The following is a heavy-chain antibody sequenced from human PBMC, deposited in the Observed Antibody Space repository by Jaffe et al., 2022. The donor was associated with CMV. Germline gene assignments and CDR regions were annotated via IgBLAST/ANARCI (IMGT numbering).Heavy chain of an antibody. CDR2: MNPNSGNT. V-gene: IGHV1-8*01. D-gene: IGHD3-3*01. Sequence: QVQLVQSGAEVKKPGASVKVSCKASGYTFTSYDINWVRQATGQGLEWMGWMNPNSGNTGYAQKFQGRVTMTRNTSISTAYMELSSLRSEDTAVYYCARGLRARITIFGVVNYYGMDVWGQGTTVTVSS. J-gene: IGHJ6*02. CDR3: ARGLRARITIFGVVNYYGMDV. CDR1: GYTFTSYD.